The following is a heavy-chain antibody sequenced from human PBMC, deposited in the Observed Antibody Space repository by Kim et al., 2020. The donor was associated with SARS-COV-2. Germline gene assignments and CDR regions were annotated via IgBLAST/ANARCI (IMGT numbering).Heavy chain of an antibody. J-gene: IGHJ6*02. CDR3: ARSGMDV. Sequence: PSVGTNTAQKFRGRVTMTSDTSTTTVYMELSSLRSEDTAMYYCARSGMDVWGQGTTVTVSS. V-gene: IGHV1-46*01. CDR2: PSVGT.